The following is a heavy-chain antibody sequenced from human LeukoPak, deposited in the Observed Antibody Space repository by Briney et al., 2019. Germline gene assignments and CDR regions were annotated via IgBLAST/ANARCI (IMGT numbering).Heavy chain of an antibody. V-gene: IGHV3-33*01. J-gene: IGHJ4*02. Sequence: GGFLRLSCAASGFTFSSYGMHWVRQAPGRGLEWVAVIWFDESNKYYADSVKGRFTISRDNSKNTLYLQMNSLRAEDTAVYYCARTIMIRGGNDYWGQGTLVTVSS. CDR2: IWFDESNK. CDR3: ARTIMIRGGNDY. D-gene: IGHD3-10*01. CDR1: GFTFSSYG.